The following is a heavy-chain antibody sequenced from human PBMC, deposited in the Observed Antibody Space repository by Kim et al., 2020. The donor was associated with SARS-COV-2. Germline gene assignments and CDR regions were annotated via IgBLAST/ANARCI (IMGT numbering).Heavy chain of an antibody. CDR1: GFTFSSYA. J-gene: IGHJ6*01. V-gene: IGHV3-30*04. CDR3: ARDRWEVRGGGYGMDV. CDR2: ISYDGSNK. D-gene: IGHD3-10*01. Sequence: GGSLRLSCAASGFTFSSYAMHWVRQAPGKGLEWVAVISYDGSNKYYADSVKGRFTISRDNSKNTLYLQMNSLRAEDTAVYYCARDRWEVRGGGYGMDVW.